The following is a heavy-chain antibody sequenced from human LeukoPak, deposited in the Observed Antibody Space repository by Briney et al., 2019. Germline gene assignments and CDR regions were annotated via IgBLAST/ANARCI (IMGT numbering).Heavy chain of an antibody. CDR2: IYYSGST. Sequence: SETLSLTCTVSGGSISSGSYYWSWIRQPAGKGLEWIGYIYYSGSTNYNPSLKSRVTISVDTSKNQFSLKLSSVTAADTAVYYCARHQAYSSLGLDYWGQGTLVTVSS. V-gene: IGHV4-61*10. J-gene: IGHJ4*02. CDR1: GGSISSGSYY. CDR3: ARHQAYSSLGLDY. D-gene: IGHD6-13*01.